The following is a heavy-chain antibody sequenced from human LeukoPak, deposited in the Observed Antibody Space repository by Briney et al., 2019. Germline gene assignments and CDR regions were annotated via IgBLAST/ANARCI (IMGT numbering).Heavy chain of an antibody. D-gene: IGHD6-19*01. Sequence: GGSLRLSCAASGFTFSSYWMNWVRQAPGKGLEWVANIKQDGSEKDYVDSVKGRFTISRDNAKNSLYLQMNSLRAEDTAVYFCARVSSLAVAGFFDYWGQGILLSVPS. CDR1: GFTFSSYW. CDR2: IKQDGSEK. V-gene: IGHV3-7*01. CDR3: ARVSSLAVAGFFDY. J-gene: IGHJ4*02.